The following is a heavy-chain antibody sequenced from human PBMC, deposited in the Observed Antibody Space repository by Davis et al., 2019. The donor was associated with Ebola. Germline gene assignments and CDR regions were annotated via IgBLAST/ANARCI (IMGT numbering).Heavy chain of an antibody. J-gene: IGHJ3*02. CDR3: AREFLDYYYSSGYYYGRSSGAFDI. V-gene: IGHV1-18*04. D-gene: IGHD3-22*01. Sequence: AASAKIFCKASAYTFTSYGISWVRQAPGQRLVWMGWISAYNGNTNYAQKFQGRVTMTTDTSTSTAYMELRSLRTDDTAVYYCAREFLDYYYSSGYYYGRSSGAFDIWGQGTMVTVSS. CDR2: ISAYNGNT. CDR1: AYTFTSYG.